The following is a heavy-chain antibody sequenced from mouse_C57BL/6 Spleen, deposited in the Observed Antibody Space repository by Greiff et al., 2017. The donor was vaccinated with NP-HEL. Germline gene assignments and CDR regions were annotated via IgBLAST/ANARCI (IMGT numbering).Heavy chain of an antibody. J-gene: IGHJ2*01. CDR2: IYPGDGDT. CDR3: ARSDDGQGYYFDY. CDR1: GYAFSSSW. D-gene: IGHD2-3*01. Sequence: QVQLQQSGPELVKPGASVKISCKASGYAFSSSWMNWVKQRPGKGLEWIGRIYPGDGDTNYNGKFKGKATLTADKSSSTAYMQLRSLTSEDSAVYVCARSDDGQGYYFDYWGQGTTLTVSS. V-gene: IGHV1-82*01.